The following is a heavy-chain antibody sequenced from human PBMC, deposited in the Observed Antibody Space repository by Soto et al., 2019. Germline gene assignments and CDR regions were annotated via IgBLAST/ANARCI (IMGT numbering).Heavy chain of an antibody. D-gene: IGHD3-16*02. Sequence: QVQLQQWGAGLLKPSETLSLTCAVYGGSFSGYYWSWIRQPPGKGLEWIGEINHSGSTNYNPSLKSRVTISVDTSKNQFSLKLSSVTAADTAVYYCARYYDYVWGSYRFHAFGHWGQGTLVTVSS. CDR2: INHSGST. V-gene: IGHV4-34*01. J-gene: IGHJ5*02. CDR1: GGSFSGYY. CDR3: ARYYDYVWGSYRFHAFGH.